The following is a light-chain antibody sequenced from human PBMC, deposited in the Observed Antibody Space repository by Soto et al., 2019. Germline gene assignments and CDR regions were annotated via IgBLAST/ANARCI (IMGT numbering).Light chain of an antibody. CDR3: HQYDSSPQT. V-gene: IGKV3-20*01. CDR2: GAS. CDR1: QSISGSN. Sequence: NVLTQSPGTLPLSPGERATLSCRASQSISGSNLAWYQQQPGQAPRLLIYGASSRATGIPDRFSGSGSGTDFTLTISRLEPEDFAVYYCHQYDSSPQTFGQGTKLEIK. J-gene: IGKJ2*01.